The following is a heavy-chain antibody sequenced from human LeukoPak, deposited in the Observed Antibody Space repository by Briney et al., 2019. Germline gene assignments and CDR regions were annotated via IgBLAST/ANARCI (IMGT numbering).Heavy chain of an antibody. V-gene: IGHV4-34*01. D-gene: IGHD2-2*01. Sequence: SETLSLTCTVSGGSISSYYWSWIRQPPGKGLEWIGEINHSGSTNYNPSLKSRVTISVDTSKNQFSLKLSSVTAADTAVYYCAQGGVVPAAIGYYYYGMDVWGQGTTVTVSS. J-gene: IGHJ6*02. CDR2: INHSGST. CDR3: AQGGVVPAAIGYYYYGMDV. CDR1: GGSISSYY.